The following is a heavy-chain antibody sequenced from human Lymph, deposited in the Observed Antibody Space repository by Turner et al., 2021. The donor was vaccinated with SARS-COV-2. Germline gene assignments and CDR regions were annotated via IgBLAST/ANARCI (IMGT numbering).Heavy chain of an antibody. CDR2: IHYSGST. J-gene: IGHJ6*02. V-gene: IGHV4-59*08. CDR1: GGSISSYY. CDR3: ARHGFSGWYGGGMDV. D-gene: IGHD6-19*01. Sequence: QVQLQASGPGLVKPSETLSLPCTVSGGSISSYYWSWIRQPPGKGLEWIGYIHYSGSTNYNPSLKSRVTISVDTSKNQFSLKLNSVTAADTAVYYCARHGFSGWYGGGMDVWGQGTTVTVSS.